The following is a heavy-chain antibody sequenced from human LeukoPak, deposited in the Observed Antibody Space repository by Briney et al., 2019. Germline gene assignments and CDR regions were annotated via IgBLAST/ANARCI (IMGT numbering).Heavy chain of an antibody. Sequence: GGSLRLSCAASGFTFSTFAMIWVRQPPGKGLEWVSSIFPSGGEIHYADSMRGRFTITRDNAKNSLYLQMNSLRVEDTAVYYCARDRWGYSYGGYWGQGTLVTVSS. CDR1: GFTFSTFA. CDR2: IFPSGGEI. CDR3: ARDRWGYSYGGY. V-gene: IGHV3-21*01. J-gene: IGHJ4*02. D-gene: IGHD5-18*01.